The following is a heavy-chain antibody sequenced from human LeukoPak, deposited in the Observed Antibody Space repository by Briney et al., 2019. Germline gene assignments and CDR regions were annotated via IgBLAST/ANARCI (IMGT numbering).Heavy chain of an antibody. CDR2: IHPSGGST. Sequence: ASVKVSCKASGYSFTSNYLHWVRQAPGQGPEWMGVIHPSGGSTNYAQKFQGRLTVTRDTSTTTVYMELSSLRSEDTAVYYCARMGMDPAMITSFFDYWGQGTLVTVSS. V-gene: IGHV1-46*01. J-gene: IGHJ4*02. D-gene: IGHD5-18*01. CDR1: GYSFTSNY. CDR3: ARMGMDPAMITSFFDY.